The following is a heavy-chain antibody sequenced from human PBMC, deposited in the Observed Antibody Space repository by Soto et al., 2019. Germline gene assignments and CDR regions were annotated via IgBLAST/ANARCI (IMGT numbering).Heavy chain of an antibody. Sequence: QITLKESGPPLVKPTQTLTLTCTFSGFSLSTSGVGVGWIRQPPGKALEWLALIYWDDDKRYSPSLKSRLTITKDPAKNQVVLTMTNMDPVDTATYYCAHRRSYYDSSGYYYALGQTWFDPWGQGTLVTVSS. CDR1: GFSLSTSGVG. CDR3: AHRRSYYDSSGYYYALGQTWFDP. V-gene: IGHV2-5*02. J-gene: IGHJ5*02. D-gene: IGHD3-22*01. CDR2: IYWDDDK.